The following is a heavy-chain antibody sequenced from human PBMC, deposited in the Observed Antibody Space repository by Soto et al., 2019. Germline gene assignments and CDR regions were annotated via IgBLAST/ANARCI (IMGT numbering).Heavy chain of an antibody. CDR3: ASGGGGYCSGGSCYWFDS. D-gene: IGHD2-15*01. CDR1: GGSISSGGYY. CDR2: IYYSWST. J-gene: IGHJ5*01. Sequence: QVQLQESGPGLVKPSQTLSLTCTVSGGSISSGGYYWSWIRQHQGKGLEWIGYIYYSWSTYYNPSLRNRATISVDAFKNQLSRQLSRLSAADTGVYYCASGGGGYCSGGSCYWFDSWGQGTPVTVSS. V-gene: IGHV4-31*03.